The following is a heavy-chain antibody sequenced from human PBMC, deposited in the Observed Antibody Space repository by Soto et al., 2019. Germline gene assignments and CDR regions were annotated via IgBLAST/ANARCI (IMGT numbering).Heavy chain of an antibody. Sequence: PSETLSLTCAVYGGSFSGYYWSWIRQPPGKGLEWIGEINHSGSTNYNPSLKSRVTISVDTSKNQFSLKLSSVTAADTAVYYCARGSGGKCSSTSCYAGDDNWFDPWGQGTLVTVSS. V-gene: IGHV4-34*01. CDR1: GGSFSGYY. J-gene: IGHJ5*02. CDR2: INHSGST. D-gene: IGHD2-2*01. CDR3: ARGSGGKCSSTSCYAGDDNWFDP.